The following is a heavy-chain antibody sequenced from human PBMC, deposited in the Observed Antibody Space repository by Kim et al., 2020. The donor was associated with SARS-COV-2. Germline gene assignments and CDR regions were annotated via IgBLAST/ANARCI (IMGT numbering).Heavy chain of an antibody. CDR1: GFTFSNYA. V-gene: IGHV3-23*01. CDR2: ISDDGSST. Sequence: GGSLRLSCAVSGFTFSNYAMSWVRQAPGKGLEWVSGISDDGSSTLYTDSVKGRFTMSRDNAKNTLYLQMNSLRADDTAVYYCAKDRGYRQNYYRIDIWGQGTTVTVSS. CDR3: AKDRGYRQNYYRIDI. J-gene: IGHJ6*02. D-gene: IGHD5-18*01.